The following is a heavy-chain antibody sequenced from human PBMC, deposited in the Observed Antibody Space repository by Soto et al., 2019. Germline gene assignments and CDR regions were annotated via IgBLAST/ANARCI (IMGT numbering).Heavy chain of an antibody. CDR1: GFIFSNYV. CDR3: ARPVRDQNHGDYHWFHP. J-gene: IGHJ5*02. D-gene: IGHD4-17*01. Sequence: GGSLRLSCAASGFIFSNYVMSWVRQAPGKGLEWVSSISDSGGTSYYADSVKGRFTISADKSINTAYLQWSSLKALDTAMYYCARPVRDQNHGDYHWFHPWGQGTRVTVSS. V-gene: IGHV3-23*01. CDR2: ISDSGGTS.